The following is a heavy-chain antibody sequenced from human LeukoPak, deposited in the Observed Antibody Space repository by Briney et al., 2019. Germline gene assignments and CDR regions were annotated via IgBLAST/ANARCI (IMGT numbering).Heavy chain of an antibody. J-gene: IGHJ4*02. CDR2: IKEDGSEK. CDR3: ARDSSYYDILTGIFDY. D-gene: IGHD3-9*01. Sequence: PGGSLRLSCAASGFTFSSYCMSSVRPAPGEGVEWGANIKEDGSEKYYVDSVKGRFTISRDNAKNSLYLQMNSLRAEDTAVYYCARDSSYYDILTGIFDYWGQGTLVSVSS. V-gene: IGHV3-7*01. CDR1: GFTFSSYC.